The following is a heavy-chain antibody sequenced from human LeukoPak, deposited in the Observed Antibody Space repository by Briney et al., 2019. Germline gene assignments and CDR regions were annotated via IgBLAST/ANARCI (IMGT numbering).Heavy chain of an antibody. D-gene: IGHD3-3*01. Sequence: GGSLRLSCVASGFTFSSYWMSWVRQAPGKGLEWVANIKQDGSEKYYVDSVKGRFTISRDNAKNSLYLQMNSLRAEDTAVYYCASLKENYDFWSGLQHYFDYWGQGTLVTVSS. J-gene: IGHJ4*02. CDR2: IKQDGSEK. V-gene: IGHV3-7*01. CDR1: GFTFSSYW. CDR3: ASLKENYDFWSGLQHYFDY.